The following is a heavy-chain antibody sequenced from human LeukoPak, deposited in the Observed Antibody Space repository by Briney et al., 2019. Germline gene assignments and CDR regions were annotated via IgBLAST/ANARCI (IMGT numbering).Heavy chain of an antibody. CDR2: INPNSGGT. J-gene: IGHJ4*02. CDR1: GYTFTGYS. V-gene: IGHV1-2*02. D-gene: IGHD6-13*01. Sequence: ASVKVSCKASGYTFTGYSMHWVRQAPGQGLEWMGWINPNSGGTNYAQKFQGRVTMTRDTSISTAYMELSRLRSDDTAVYHCARSREEQLPLTSFDYWGQGTLVTVSS. CDR3: ARSREEQLPLTSFDY.